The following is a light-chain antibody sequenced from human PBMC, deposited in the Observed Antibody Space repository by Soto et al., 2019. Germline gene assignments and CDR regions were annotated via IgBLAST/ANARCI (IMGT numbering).Light chain of an antibody. CDR1: QSITGN. CDR3: QQYNNWPLT. Sequence: EIVMTQSPATLSVSPGERATLSCRASQSITGNLTWYQQKPGQAPRLLIYDASTRATGIPARFSSSGSRTEFTLTISSLQSEDFAVYYCQQYNNWPLTSGGGTKVEIK. CDR2: DAS. V-gene: IGKV3-15*01. J-gene: IGKJ4*01.